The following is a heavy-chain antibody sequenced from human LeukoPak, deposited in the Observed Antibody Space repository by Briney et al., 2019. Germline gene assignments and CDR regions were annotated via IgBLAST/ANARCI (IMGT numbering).Heavy chain of an antibody. J-gene: IGHJ4*02. CDR2: INPNSGGT. V-gene: IGHV1-2*02. Sequence: GASVKVSCKASGYTFTGYYMHWVRQAPGQGLEWMGWINPNSGGTNYAQKSQGRVTMTRDTSISTAYMELSRLRSDDTAVYYCARVGVAWIQLPYFDYWGQGTLVTVSS. CDR1: GYTFTGYY. CDR3: ARVGVAWIQLPYFDY. D-gene: IGHD5-18*01.